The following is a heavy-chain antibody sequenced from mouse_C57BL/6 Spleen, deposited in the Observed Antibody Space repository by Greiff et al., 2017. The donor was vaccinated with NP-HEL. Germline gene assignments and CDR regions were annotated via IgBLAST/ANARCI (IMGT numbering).Heavy chain of an antibody. CDR3: ARITTVVDYAMDY. Sequence: EVHLVESGGGLVKPGGSLKLSCAASGFTFSSYAMSWVRQTPEKRLEWVATISDGGSYTYYPDNVKGRFTISRDNAKNNLYLQMSHLKSEDTAMYYCARITTVVDYAMDYWGQGTSVTVSS. J-gene: IGHJ4*01. CDR1: GFTFSSYA. V-gene: IGHV5-4*01. D-gene: IGHD1-1*01. CDR2: ISDGGSYT.